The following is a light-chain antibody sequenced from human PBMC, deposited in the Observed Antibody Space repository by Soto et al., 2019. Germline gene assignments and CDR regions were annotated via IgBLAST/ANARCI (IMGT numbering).Light chain of an antibody. CDR2: GAS. CDR1: QVLGTN. Sequence: EVVMTQSPATLSVSPGERATLSCRASQVLGTNLSWYQQKPVHGPRLLIYGASTRATGVPASFSGSGSKTEFTLTISILHSEDFVVYYCQQYNYWPLSFGGGTTGDIK. J-gene: IGKJ4*01. V-gene: IGKV3-15*01. CDR3: QQYNYWPLS.